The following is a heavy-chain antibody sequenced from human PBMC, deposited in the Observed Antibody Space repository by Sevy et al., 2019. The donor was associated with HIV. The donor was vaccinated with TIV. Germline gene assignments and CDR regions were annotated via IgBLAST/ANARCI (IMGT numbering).Heavy chain of an antibody. D-gene: IGHD3-10*01. CDR3: ARDSSNYYDSGSHYKTNVAGSAWFDP. CDR2: VHHGGST. Sequence: SETLSLTCTVSGYSINRNTYWGWIRQPPGKGLEWLGSVHHGGSTYYNPSLKSRVTISTDTSKNQVSLKLNFVTAAEAAVYFCARDSSNYYDSGSHYKTNVAGSAWFDPWGQGTLVTVSS. V-gene: IGHV4-38-2*02. J-gene: IGHJ5*02. CDR1: GYSINRNTY.